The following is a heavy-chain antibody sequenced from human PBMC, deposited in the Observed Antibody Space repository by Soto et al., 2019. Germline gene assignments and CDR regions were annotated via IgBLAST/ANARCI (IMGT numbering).Heavy chain of an antibody. CDR1: GSTFSSYA. CDR3: AKDLLSTVVTQLINSPFDY. D-gene: IGHD4-17*01. CDR2: ISGSGGST. V-gene: IGHV3-23*01. J-gene: IGHJ4*02. Sequence: PGGSLRLSCAASGSTFSSYAMSWVRQAPGKGLEWVSAISGSGGSTYYADSVKGRFTISRDNSKNTLYLQMNSLRAEDTAVYYCAKDLLSTVVTQLINSPFDYWGQGTLVTVSS.